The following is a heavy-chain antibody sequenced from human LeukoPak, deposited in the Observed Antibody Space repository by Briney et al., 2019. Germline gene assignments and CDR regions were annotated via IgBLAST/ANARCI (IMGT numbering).Heavy chain of an antibody. CDR1: GFTFSSYG. V-gene: IGHV3-7*01. CDR2: IKQDGSER. CDR3: ARGGGAPDS. D-gene: IGHD3-3*01. J-gene: IGHJ4*02. Sequence: QTGGSLRLSCAASGFTFSSYGMHWVRQAPGKGLEWVANIKQDGSERNYVASVKGRFTISRDNAKNSLYLQMDSLRAEDTALYYCARGGGAPDSWGQGTLVTVSS.